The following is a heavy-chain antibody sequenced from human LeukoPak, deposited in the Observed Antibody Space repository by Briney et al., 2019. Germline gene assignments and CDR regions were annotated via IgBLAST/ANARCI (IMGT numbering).Heavy chain of an antibody. V-gene: IGHV5-51*01. CDR3: ARTDCSSTSCYGVYDAFDI. CDR1: GYSFTSYW. J-gene: IGHJ3*02. CDR2: IYPGDSDT. D-gene: IGHD2-2*01. Sequence: GESLKISCKGSGYSFTSYWIGWVRQMPGKGLEWMGIIYPGDSDTRYSSSFQGQVTISADKSISTAYLQWSSLKASDTAMYYCARTDCSSTSCYGVYDAFDIWGQGTMVTVSS.